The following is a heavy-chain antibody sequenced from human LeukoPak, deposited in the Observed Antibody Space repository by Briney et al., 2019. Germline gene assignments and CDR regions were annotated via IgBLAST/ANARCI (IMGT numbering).Heavy chain of an antibody. CDR3: ARAIPRNYYDSSGQNWFDP. J-gene: IGHJ5*02. CDR2: INHGGST. D-gene: IGHD3-22*01. Sequence: SETLSLTCAVYGGSFSGYYWSWIRQPPGKGLEWIGEINHGGSTNYNPSLKSRVTISVDTSKNQFSLKLSSVTAADTAVYYCARAIPRNYYDSSGQNWFDPWGQGTLVTVSS. CDR1: GGSFSGYY. V-gene: IGHV4-34*01.